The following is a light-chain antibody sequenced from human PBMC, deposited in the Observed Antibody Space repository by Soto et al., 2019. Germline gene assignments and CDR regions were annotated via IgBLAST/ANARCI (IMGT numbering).Light chain of an antibody. CDR3: QHYHSYPYT. J-gene: IGKJ2*01. Sequence: DIQMTQSPSTLSASVGDTVTIPCRASQSIGGWLAWYQQRPGKAPRLLIYDASSVESGVPSRFSGGRSGTKFTLAISSLQPEDFATYYCQHYHSYPYTFGQGTKVDI. CDR2: DAS. V-gene: IGKV1-5*01. CDR1: QSIGGW.